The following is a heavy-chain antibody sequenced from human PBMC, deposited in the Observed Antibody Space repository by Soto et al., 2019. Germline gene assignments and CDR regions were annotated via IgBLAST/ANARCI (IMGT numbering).Heavy chain of an antibody. CDR3: ARFGGGINV. D-gene: IGHD3-10*01. Sequence: QVQLQESGPGLVKPSGTLSLTCAVSGGSISGINWWYWVRQPPGKGLEWIGEIYHSGSTHYNPSLKSRATRSVDNSKKQFSLNLNSVTAADTAVYYCARFGGGINVWGQGTTVTVSS. CDR1: GGSISGINW. V-gene: IGHV4-4*02. CDR2: IYHSGST. J-gene: IGHJ6*02.